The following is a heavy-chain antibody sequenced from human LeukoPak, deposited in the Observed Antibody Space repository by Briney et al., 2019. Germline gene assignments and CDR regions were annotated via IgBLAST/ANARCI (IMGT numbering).Heavy chain of an antibody. CDR1: GCSIFGYY. Sequence: SGTLSLTWTVSGCSIFGYYWSWIRHPPEKRLWWIGYIYYSVSTNYNPSLKSRVTISVDTSKNQISLKLSSVTAADTAVYYCARDRGSGWPYFDYWGQGTLVTVSS. CDR3: ARDRGSGWPYFDY. D-gene: IGHD6-19*01. V-gene: IGHV4-59*01. J-gene: IGHJ4*02. CDR2: IYYSVST.